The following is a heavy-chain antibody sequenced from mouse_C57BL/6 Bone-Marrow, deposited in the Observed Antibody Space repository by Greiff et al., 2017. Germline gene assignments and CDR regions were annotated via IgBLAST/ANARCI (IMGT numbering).Heavy chain of an antibody. Sequence: QVQLQQSGAELVRPGASVTLSCKASGYTFTDYEMHWVKQTPVHGLEWIGAIDPETGGTAYNQKFKGKAILTADKSSSTASMELRSLTSEDSAVYYCNYEREMDYWGQGTSVTVSS. D-gene: IGHD1-1*01. V-gene: IGHV1-15*01. J-gene: IGHJ4*01. CDR1: GYTFTDYE. CDR3: NYEREMDY. CDR2: IDPETGGT.